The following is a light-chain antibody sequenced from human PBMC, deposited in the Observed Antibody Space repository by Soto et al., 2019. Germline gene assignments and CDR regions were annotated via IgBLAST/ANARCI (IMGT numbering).Light chain of an antibody. J-gene: IGLJ2*01. V-gene: IGLV2-14*03. Sequence: QSALTQPASVSGSPGQSITISCTGTSSDVGGYNYVSWYQQHPGKVPRLMIYDVSNRPSGVSNRFSGSKSGNTASLTISGLQAEDEGDYYCSSYTSSNTPIFGGGTTLTVL. CDR3: SSYTSSNTPI. CDR1: SSDVGGYNY. CDR2: DVS.